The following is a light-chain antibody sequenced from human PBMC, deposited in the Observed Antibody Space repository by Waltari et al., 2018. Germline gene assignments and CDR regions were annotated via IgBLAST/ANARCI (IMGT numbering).Light chain of an antibody. CDR2: DVS. Sequence: ALTQPASVAGSPGQSITLSGTGSSSAIGNYNYVSWYQQHPGKAPKLMIFDVSNRPSGVSNRFSGSKSGNTASLTISGLQAEDEADYYCSSYISSDTLELFGGGTSLTVL. CDR1: SSAIGNYNY. V-gene: IGLV2-14*03. CDR3: SSYISSDTLEL. J-gene: IGLJ2*01.